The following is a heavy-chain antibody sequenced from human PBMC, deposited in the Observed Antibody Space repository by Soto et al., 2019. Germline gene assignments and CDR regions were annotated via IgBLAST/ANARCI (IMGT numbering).Heavy chain of an antibody. Sequence: GESLKISCKGSGYSFTSYWIGWVRQMPGKGLEWMGIIYPGDSDTRYSPSFQGQVTISADKSISTAYLHWSSLKASDTAMYYCASPQLGYCSGGSCYRSAFDIWGQGTMVTVSS. CDR2: IYPGDSDT. V-gene: IGHV5-51*01. J-gene: IGHJ3*02. CDR3: ASPQLGYCSGGSCYRSAFDI. CDR1: GYSFTSYW. D-gene: IGHD2-15*01.